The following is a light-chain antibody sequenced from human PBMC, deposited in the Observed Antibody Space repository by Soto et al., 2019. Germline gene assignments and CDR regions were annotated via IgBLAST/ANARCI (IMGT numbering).Light chain of an antibody. J-gene: IGKJ1*01. CDR3: QQYGSSPRT. V-gene: IGKV3-20*01. Sequence: EIVFTQSPGTLSLSPGERATLSCRASQSVNSNLAWYQQKPGQAPRLLISGASNRATGIADRFSGSGSGTDFTLTISRLEPEDFAVYYCQQYGSSPRTFGQGTKVDIK. CDR1: QSVNSN. CDR2: GAS.